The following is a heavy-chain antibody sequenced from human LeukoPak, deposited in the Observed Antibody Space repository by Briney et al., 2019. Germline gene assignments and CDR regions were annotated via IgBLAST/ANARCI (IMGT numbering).Heavy chain of an antibody. V-gene: IGHV3-30-3*01. Sequence: QSGRSLRLSCAASGFTFSSYALHWVRQAPVKGLEWVAVTSNDETNKYYADSVKGRFTISRDNSKNTLYLQMNSLRPEDTAVYYCARDSGRYISGQGPYYYHGMDVWGQGTTVTVSS. D-gene: IGHD6-19*01. CDR2: TSNDETNK. CDR3: ARDSGRYISGQGPYYYHGMDV. J-gene: IGHJ6*02. CDR1: GFTFSSYA.